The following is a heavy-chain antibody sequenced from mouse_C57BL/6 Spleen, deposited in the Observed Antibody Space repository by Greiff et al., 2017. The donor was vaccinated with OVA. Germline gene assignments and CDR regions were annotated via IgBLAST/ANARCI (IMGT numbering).Heavy chain of an antibody. V-gene: IGHV1-61*01. Sequence: QVQLQQPGAELVRPGSSVKLSCKASGYTFTSYWMDWVKQRPGQGLEWIGNIYPSDSETHYNQQFKDKATLTVDKSSSTAYMQLSSLTSEDSAVYYCARSGDLAWLAYWGQGTLVTVSA. D-gene: IGHD2-13*01. CDR2: IYPSDSET. CDR1: GYTFTSYW. J-gene: IGHJ3*01. CDR3: ARSGDLAWLAY.